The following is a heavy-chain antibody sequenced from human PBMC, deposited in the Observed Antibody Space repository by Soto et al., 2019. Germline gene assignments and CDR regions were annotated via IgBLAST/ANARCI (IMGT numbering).Heavy chain of an antibody. V-gene: IGHV4-59*01. J-gene: IGHJ6*02. CDR1: GASISSYY. CDR2: ILYTGNT. Sequence: ASETLSLTCTVSGASISSYYWSWIRQPPGKGLEWLGYILYTGNTNYSPSLKSRVTMSVDTSKNQVSLKLSAVTAADTAVYFCARAAYGSGSYYAPYYYYAMDVWGQGTTVTV. D-gene: IGHD3-10*01. CDR3: ARAAYGSGSYYAPYYYYAMDV.